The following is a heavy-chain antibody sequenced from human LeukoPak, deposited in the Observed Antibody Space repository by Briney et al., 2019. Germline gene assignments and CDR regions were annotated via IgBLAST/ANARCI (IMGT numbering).Heavy chain of an antibody. Sequence: SETLSLTCTVSGGSISSSSYYWGWIRQPPGKGLEWIGRIYYTGSTYYNPSLNSRATISVDTSNNQFSLKLNSVTAADAAVYYWAGGIAARGVTPSYYYYYMDVWGKGTTVTVSS. CDR1: GGSISSSSYY. CDR2: IYYTGST. CDR3: AGGIAARGVTPSYYYYYMDV. V-gene: IGHV4-39*01. J-gene: IGHJ6*03. D-gene: IGHD6-6*01.